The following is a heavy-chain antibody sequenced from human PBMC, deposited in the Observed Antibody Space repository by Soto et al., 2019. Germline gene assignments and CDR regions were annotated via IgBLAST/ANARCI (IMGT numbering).Heavy chain of an antibody. V-gene: IGHV3-23*01. CDR1: GFTFSSYA. CDR3: AKEANYYENGRYFYNREY. CDR2: ISDRGGST. J-gene: IGHJ4*02. D-gene: IGHD3-22*01. Sequence: EVQLLESGGGLVQPGGALRLSCAASGFTFSSYAMNWVRQAPGEGLEWVSAISDRGGSTYYADSMKGRFSISIDNSKNTLYLQLNSLRGEDTAVYYCAKEANYYENGRYFYNREYWGQGTLVTVSS.